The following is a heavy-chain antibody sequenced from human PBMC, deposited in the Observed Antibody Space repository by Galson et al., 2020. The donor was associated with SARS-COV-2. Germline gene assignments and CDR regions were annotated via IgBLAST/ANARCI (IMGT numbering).Heavy chain of an antibody. V-gene: IGHV3-21*06. CDR1: GFIFSNYN. CDR2: INSISGYT. J-gene: IGHJ4*02. Sequence: GESLKISCAGSGFIFSNYNMNWVRQAPGKGLEWVSSINSISGYTYYRDSVKGRFVISRDNAKNSLYLQMNSLRGDDTAVYYCARDLEDGSGPYYPDYWGQGTLVTVSS. D-gene: IGHD3-10*01. CDR3: ARDLEDGSGPYYPDY.